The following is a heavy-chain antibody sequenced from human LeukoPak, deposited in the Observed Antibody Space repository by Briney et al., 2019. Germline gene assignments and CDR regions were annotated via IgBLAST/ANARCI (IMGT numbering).Heavy chain of an antibody. Sequence: PGGSLRLSCAASGFTFSAYSMNSVRQAPGKGLEWVSSISSSSNYIYYADSVKGRFTISRDNAKNSVYLQMNSLRAEDTAVYYCARDRGSGDGDFDYWGQGILVTVSS. CDR3: ARDRGSGDGDFDY. CDR2: ISSSSNYI. J-gene: IGHJ4*02. CDR1: GFTFSAYS. D-gene: IGHD1-26*01. V-gene: IGHV3-21*06.